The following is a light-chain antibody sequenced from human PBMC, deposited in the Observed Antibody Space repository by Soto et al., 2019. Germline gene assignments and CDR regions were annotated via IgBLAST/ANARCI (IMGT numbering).Light chain of an antibody. CDR1: QDITNY. Sequence: DIQMTQYPSSLSASVGDTVTITCQASQDITNYLNWYQQKSGRAPKLLIYDASNLETGVPSRFSGSGSGTDFTFTISSLQPEDIGTYYCQQYDDLPTFGQGTRLEIK. CDR3: QQYDDLPT. CDR2: DAS. J-gene: IGKJ5*01. V-gene: IGKV1-33*01.